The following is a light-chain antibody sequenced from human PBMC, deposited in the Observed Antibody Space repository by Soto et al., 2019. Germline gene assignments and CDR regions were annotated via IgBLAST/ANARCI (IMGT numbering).Light chain of an antibody. Sequence: TLSLSTGERAILSCRASQSVRSNLALYQQKPGQAPRLVIYAASTRATGIPDRFSGSVSGTEFTLTISSLQSEDFAVYYCHQYTEWPPFTFGQGTRLEIK. V-gene: IGKV3-15*01. CDR3: HQYTEWPPFT. J-gene: IGKJ5*01. CDR2: AAS. CDR1: QSVRSN.